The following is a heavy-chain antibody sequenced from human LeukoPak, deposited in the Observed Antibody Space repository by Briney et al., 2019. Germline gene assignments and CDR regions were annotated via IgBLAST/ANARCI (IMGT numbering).Heavy chain of an antibody. CDR1: GFTFSSYA. Sequence: GRSLRLSCAASGFTFSSYAMHWVRQAPGKGLEWVAVISYDGSNKYYADSVKGRFTISRDSSKNTLYLQMNSLRAEDTAVYYCARDHTLVVTAMFDYWGQGTPVTVSS. D-gene: IGHD2-21*02. V-gene: IGHV3-30-3*01. J-gene: IGHJ4*02. CDR2: ISYDGSNK. CDR3: ARDHTLVVTAMFDY.